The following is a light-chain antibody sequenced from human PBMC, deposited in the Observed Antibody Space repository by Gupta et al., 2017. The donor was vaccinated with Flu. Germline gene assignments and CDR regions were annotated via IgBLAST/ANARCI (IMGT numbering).Light chain of an antibody. Sequence: DIVLTQSPGTLPLSPGERATLSCRASQSVTSKLVWYQQKPGQAPRLLIYEASTRATGIPDRFSASGSGTDFTLTISRLEPEDFAAYYCQQYDFPPRTFGQGTKLEIK. V-gene: IGKV3-20*01. CDR3: QQYDFPPRT. CDR1: QSVTSK. J-gene: IGKJ2*02. CDR2: EAS.